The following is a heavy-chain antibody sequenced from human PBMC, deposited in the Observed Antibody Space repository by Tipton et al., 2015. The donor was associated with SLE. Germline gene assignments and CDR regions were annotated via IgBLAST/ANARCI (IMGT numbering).Heavy chain of an antibody. CDR1: GGSFSGYF. J-gene: IGHJ4*02. CDR2: INHSGGT. CDR3: ARGAVTGGWDY. Sequence: TLSLTCAVYGGSFSGYFWSWIRQPPGKGLEWIGEINHSGGTNYNPSLKSRVTMSVDTSKNQFSLRLNSVTAADTAVYYCARGAVTGGWDYWGQGTLVTVSS. V-gene: IGHV4-34*01. D-gene: IGHD2-21*02.